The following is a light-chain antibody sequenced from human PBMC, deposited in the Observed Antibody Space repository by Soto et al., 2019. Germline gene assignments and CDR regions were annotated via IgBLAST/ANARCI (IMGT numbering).Light chain of an antibody. CDR3: QQYGSSIT. CDR2: AAS. V-gene: IGKV3-20*01. CDR1: QSVSNSY. J-gene: IGKJ5*01. Sequence: EIVLTQSPCTLSLSPGERVTLSCRASQSVSNSYLAWYQQKPGQAPRLLIYAASTRATGIPDRFSGSGSGTDFTLTISRLEPEDFAVYYCQQYGSSITFGQGTRLEIK.